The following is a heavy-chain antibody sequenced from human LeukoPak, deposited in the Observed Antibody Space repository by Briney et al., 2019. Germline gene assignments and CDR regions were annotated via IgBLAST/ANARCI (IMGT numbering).Heavy chain of an antibody. D-gene: IGHD2/OR15-2a*01. Sequence: GGPVRLSCAVSGFDFSGYAMSWVRQAPGKGLEWVSGIVSDGSTHYAESVKGRFAISRENSKSTLHLQMNSLRAEDTALYYCGKDLHFYGAMDVWGQGTTLTASS. CDR2: IVSDGST. V-gene: IGHV3-23*01. CDR1: GFDFSGYA. J-gene: IGHJ6*02. CDR3: GKDLHFYGAMDV.